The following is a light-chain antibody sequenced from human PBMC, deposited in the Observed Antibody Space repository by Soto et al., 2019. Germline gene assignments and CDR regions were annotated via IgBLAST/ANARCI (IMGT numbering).Light chain of an antibody. CDR2: DAV. V-gene: IGKV3-20*01. CDR3: HQYGSSLGT. Sequence: IVLTQSPVTLSLSPGEGATLSCRASQSVTGTNLAWYQQRAGQAPRLLIYDAVRRATGIPDRFSGSGSGTDFTLTISILEPEDFAVYYCHQYGSSLGTFGQGTKVEI. CDR1: QSVTGTN. J-gene: IGKJ2*01.